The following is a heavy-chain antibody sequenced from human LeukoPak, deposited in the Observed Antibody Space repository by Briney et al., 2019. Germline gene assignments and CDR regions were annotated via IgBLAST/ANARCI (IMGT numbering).Heavy chain of an antibody. CDR1: GYTFTSYG. Sequence: ASVKVSCKASGYTFTSYGICWVRQAPGQGLEWMGWISAYNGNINYAQKFQSRITMTTDTSTSTAYMELRSLRSDDTAVYFCARALVVVTAIPDSWGQGTLVTVSS. V-gene: IGHV1-18*01. CDR3: ARALVVVTAIPDS. J-gene: IGHJ4*02. CDR2: ISAYNGNI. D-gene: IGHD2-21*02.